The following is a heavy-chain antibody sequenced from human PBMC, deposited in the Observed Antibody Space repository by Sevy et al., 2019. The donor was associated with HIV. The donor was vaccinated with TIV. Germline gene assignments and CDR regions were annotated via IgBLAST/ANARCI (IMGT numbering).Heavy chain of an antibody. CDR2: ISINGSTI. V-gene: IGHV3-48*03. CDR3: AREKMGANHNFDY. D-gene: IGHD1-26*01. Sequence: GGSLRLSCAASGFTFSSYEMNWVRQAPGKGLEWVAYISINGSTIYYADSMKGRFNISRDNAKNSLYLQMNSLRAEDTAVYYCAREKMGANHNFDYWGQGTLVTVSS. CDR1: GFTFSSYE. J-gene: IGHJ4*02.